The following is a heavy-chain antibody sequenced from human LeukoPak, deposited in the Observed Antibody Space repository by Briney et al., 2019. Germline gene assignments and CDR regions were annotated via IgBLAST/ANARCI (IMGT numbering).Heavy chain of an antibody. CDR3: ARHVGAPPRYCSSTSCYSWFDP. D-gene: IGHD2-2*01. CDR2: INHSGST. CDR1: GGSFSGYY. V-gene: IGHV4-34*01. J-gene: IGHJ5*02. Sequence: SETLSLTCAVYGGSFSGYYWSWLRQPPGKGLEWIGEINHSGSTNYNPSLKSRVTISVDTSKNQFSLKLSSVTAADTAVYYCARHVGAPPRYCSSTSCYSWFDPWGQGTLVTVSS.